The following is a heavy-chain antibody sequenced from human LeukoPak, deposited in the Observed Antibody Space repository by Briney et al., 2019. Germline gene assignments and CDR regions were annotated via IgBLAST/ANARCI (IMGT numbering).Heavy chain of an antibody. CDR2: IRFDGRNI. CDR3: AKAVGYSSSYLGY. V-gene: IGHV3-30*02. D-gene: IGHD6-13*01. Sequence: PGGSLRLSCAASGFTFSSYGMHWVRQAPGKGLEWVAFIRFDGRNIYYADSVKGRFTISRDNSKNTPYLQMNSLRGEDTAVYYCAKAVGYSSSYLGYWGQGTLVTVSS. J-gene: IGHJ4*02. CDR1: GFTFSSYG.